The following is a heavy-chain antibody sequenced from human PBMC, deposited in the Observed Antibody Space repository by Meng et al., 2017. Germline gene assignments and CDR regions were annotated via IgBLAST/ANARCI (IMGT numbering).Heavy chain of an antibody. Sequence: GESLKISCAASGFTFSSYWMHWVRQAPGKGLVWVSRINSDGSSTSYADSVKGRFTISRDNAKNTLYLQMNSLRAEDTAVYYCASQSLWFGEDYWGQGTLVTGAS. D-gene: IGHD3-10*01. CDR1: GFTFSSYW. V-gene: IGHV3-74*01. CDR3: ASQSLWFGEDY. J-gene: IGHJ4*02. CDR2: INSDGSST.